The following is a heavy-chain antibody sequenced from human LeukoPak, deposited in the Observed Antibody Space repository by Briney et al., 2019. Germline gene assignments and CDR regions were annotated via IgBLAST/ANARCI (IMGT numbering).Heavy chain of an antibody. J-gene: IGHJ4*02. Sequence: GGSPRLSCAASGFTFSSYDMSWVRQAPGKGLEWVSTISDSADSTFYADSVRGRFTISRDNSKSTLFLQMNSLRAEDTALYFCAKFKSASSFDYWGQGTLVTVSS. CDR1: GFTFSSYD. CDR2: ISDSADST. V-gene: IGHV3-23*01. D-gene: IGHD3-3*01. CDR3: AKFKSASSFDY.